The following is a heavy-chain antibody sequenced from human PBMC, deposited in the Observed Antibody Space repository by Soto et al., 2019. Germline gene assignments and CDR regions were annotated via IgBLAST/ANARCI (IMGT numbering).Heavy chain of an antibody. V-gene: IGHV1-69*12. CDR3: ARRRDLGLVPAAPFDS. CDR1: GGTFSSYA. J-gene: IGHJ4*02. D-gene: IGHD2-2*01. Sequence: QVQLVQSGAEVKKPGSSVKVSCKASGGTFSSYAISWVRQAPGQGLEWMGGIIPIFGTANYAQKFQGRVTNAADESTRTAYMELRSLRAEDTAVYYCARRRDLGLVPAAPFDSWGQGTLVTVSS. CDR2: IIPIFGTA.